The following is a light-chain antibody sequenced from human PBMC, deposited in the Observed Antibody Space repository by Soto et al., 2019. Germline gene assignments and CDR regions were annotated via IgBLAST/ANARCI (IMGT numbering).Light chain of an antibody. Sequence: QSALTQPASVSGSPGQSITISCTGTSSDVGGYNFVSWYQQHPGRVPKLMIYEVTHRPSGVSNRFSGSKSGNTASLTISGLQAEDEADYYCSSYTSSSTLVFGGGTKLTV. J-gene: IGLJ2*01. CDR2: EVT. V-gene: IGLV2-14*01. CDR3: SSYTSSSTLV. CDR1: SSDVGGYNF.